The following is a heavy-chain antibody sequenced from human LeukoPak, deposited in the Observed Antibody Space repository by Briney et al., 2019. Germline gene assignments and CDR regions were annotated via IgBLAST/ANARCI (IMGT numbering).Heavy chain of an antibody. Sequence: GESLKISCAASGFTFSSYEVNWVRQAPGKGLEWLSYISSSGTTIKYADSVKGRFTISRDNAKNSLYLQVNSLRAEDTAVYYCARIMITVTTSDYWGQGTLVTVSS. CDR2: ISSSGTTI. V-gene: IGHV3-48*03. CDR1: GFTFSSYE. CDR3: ARIMITVTTSDY. J-gene: IGHJ4*02. D-gene: IGHD4-17*01.